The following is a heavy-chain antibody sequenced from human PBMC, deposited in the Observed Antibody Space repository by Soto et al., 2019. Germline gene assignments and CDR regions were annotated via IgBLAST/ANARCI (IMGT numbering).Heavy chain of an antibody. CDR2: VSYDGSIK. Sequence: QVQLVESGGGVVQPGRSLRLSCAASGFTFSVYGMHWFRQAPGKGLEWVALVSYDGSIKYYADSVKGRFTISRDNSKNTLYLQMNSLRVEDTAVYYCAKDGSHLAVAGTSPTSYFYGLAVWGQGTTVTVSS. CDR1: GFTFSVYG. V-gene: IGHV3-30*18. D-gene: IGHD6-19*01. CDR3: AKDGSHLAVAGTSPTSYFYGLAV. J-gene: IGHJ6*02.